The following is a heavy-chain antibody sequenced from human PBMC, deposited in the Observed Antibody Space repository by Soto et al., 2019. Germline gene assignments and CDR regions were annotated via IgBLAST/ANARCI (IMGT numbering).Heavy chain of an antibody. Sequence: QVQLQESGPGLVTPSETLSLTCSLSSGSLSNYYWSCVRQSPGKGLEWIGYIHYSGSANYNPSLESRVTLSVDRSKSQFSLRLTSVTAADTAVYFCAKGRKASKALFDTWGQGILVSVSS. V-gene: IGHV4-59*01. J-gene: IGHJ5*02. CDR1: SGSLSNYY. CDR3: AKGRKASKALFDT. CDR2: IHYSGSA. D-gene: IGHD2-2*01.